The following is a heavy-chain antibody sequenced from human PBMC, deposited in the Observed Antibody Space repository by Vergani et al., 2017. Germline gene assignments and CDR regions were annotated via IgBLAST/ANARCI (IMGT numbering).Heavy chain of an antibody. J-gene: IGHJ4*02. CDR1: GGSISSYY. CDR2: IYYSGST. CDR3: ARREGSETVVTRSWGFDY. Sequence: QVQLQESGPGLVKPSETLSLTCTVAGGSISSYYWSWIRQPPGKGLEWIGSIYYSGSTYYNPSLKSRVTISVDTSKNQFSLKLSSVTAADTAVYYCARREGSETVVTRSWGFDYWGQGTLVTVSS. V-gene: IGHV4-59*04. D-gene: IGHD4-23*01.